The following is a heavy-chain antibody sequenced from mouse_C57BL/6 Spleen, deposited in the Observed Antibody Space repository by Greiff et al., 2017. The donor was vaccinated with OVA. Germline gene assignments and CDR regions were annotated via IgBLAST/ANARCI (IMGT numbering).Heavy chain of an antibody. CDR2: IDPSDSET. D-gene: IGHD3-2*02. J-gene: IGHJ2*01. CDR1: GYTFTSYW. CDR3: ASRLDSAGYYFDY. V-gene: IGHV1-52*01. Sequence: QVQLKQPGAELVRPGSSVKLSCKASGYTFTSYWLHWVKQRPIQGLEWIGNIDPSDSETHYNQKFKDKATLTVDKSSSTAYRQLSSLTSEDSAVYYWASRLDSAGYYFDYWGQGTTLTVAS.